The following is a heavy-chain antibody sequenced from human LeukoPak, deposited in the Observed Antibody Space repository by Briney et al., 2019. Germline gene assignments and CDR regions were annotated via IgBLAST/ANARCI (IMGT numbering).Heavy chain of an antibody. J-gene: IGHJ4*02. V-gene: IGHV1-2*02. Sequence: ASVKVSCKAFGYTFTSFGLSWLRQAPGQGLEWMGWINPNSAGTNYAQKFQGRVTMTRDTSISTAYMELSRLRSDDTAVYYCAIIAAAGYFDYWGQGTLVTVSS. CDR3: AIIAAAGYFDY. D-gene: IGHD6-13*01. CDR1: GYTFTSFG. CDR2: INPNSAGT.